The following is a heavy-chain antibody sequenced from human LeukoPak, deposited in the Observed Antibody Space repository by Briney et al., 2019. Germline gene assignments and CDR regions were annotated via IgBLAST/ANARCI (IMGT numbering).Heavy chain of an antibody. CDR1: GFTFSSYD. CDR3: AREGGGSAFDI. J-gene: IGHJ3*02. CDR2: IGTAGDP. Sequence: GGSLRLSCAASGFTFSSYDMHWVRQATGKGLQWVSAIGTAGDPYYPRSVKGRFTISRENAKNSLYLQMNRLRAGDTGVYYCAREGGGSAFDIWGQGTMVTVSS. V-gene: IGHV3-13*05. D-gene: IGHD3-16*01.